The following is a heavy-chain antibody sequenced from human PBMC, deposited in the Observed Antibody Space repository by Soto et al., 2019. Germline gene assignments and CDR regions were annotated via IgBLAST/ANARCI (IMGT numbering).Heavy chain of an antibody. J-gene: IGHJ6*02. Sequence: GASVKVSCKASGYTFTSYAMHWVRQAPGQRLEWMGWINAGNGNTKYSQKFQGRVTITRDTSASTAYMELSSLRSEDTAVYYCARGASYYYDSSGYYVGHYYYYGMDVWGQRTTVTVSS. V-gene: IGHV1-3*01. D-gene: IGHD3-22*01. CDR3: ARGASYYYDSSGYYVGHYYYYGMDV. CDR2: INAGNGNT. CDR1: GYTFTSYA.